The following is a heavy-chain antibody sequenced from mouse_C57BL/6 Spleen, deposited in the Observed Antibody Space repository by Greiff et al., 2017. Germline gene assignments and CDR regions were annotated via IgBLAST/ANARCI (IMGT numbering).Heavy chain of an antibody. CDR3: ARWSYYGSSYDYYAMDY. CDR1: GFNIKNTY. D-gene: IGHD1-1*01. CDR2: IDPANGNT. J-gene: IGHJ4*01. Sequence: EVQGVESVAELVRPGASVKLSCTASGFNIKNTYMHWVKQRPEQGLEWIGRIDPANGNTKYAPKFQGKATITADTSSNTAYLQLSSLTSEDTAIYYCARWSYYGSSYDYYAMDYWGQGTSVTVSS. V-gene: IGHV14-3*01.